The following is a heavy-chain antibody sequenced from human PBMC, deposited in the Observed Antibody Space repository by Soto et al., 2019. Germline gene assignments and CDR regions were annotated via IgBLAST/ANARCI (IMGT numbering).Heavy chain of an antibody. CDR3: ARVGYFDWLYPSY. V-gene: IGHV4-30-4*01. CDR1: GGSISSGDYY. Sequence: SETLSLTCTVSGGSISSGDYYWSWIRQPPGKGLEWIGYIYYSGSTYYNPSLKSRVTISVDTSKNQFSLKLSSVTAADTAVYYCARVGYFDWLYPSYWGQGTLVTVSS. J-gene: IGHJ4*02. D-gene: IGHD3-9*01. CDR2: IYYSGST.